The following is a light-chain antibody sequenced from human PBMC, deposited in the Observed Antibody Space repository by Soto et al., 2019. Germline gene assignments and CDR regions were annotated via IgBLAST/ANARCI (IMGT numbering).Light chain of an antibody. Sequence: QAVVTQPASVSGSPGQSITISCTGTSSDVGGYNYVSWYQQHPGKAPKLMIYDVSNRPSGVSNRFSGSKSGNTASLTISGLQAEDEADYYCSSYTSSSPRVFGGGTKVTVL. CDR3: SSYTSSSPRV. CDR2: DVS. CDR1: SSDVGGYNY. V-gene: IGLV2-14*01. J-gene: IGLJ2*01.